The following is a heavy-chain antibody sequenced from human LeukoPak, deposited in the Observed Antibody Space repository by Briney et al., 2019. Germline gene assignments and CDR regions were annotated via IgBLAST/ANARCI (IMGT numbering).Heavy chain of an antibody. CDR3: AKVPLPVYCSSTSCYTNYYYCYMDV. D-gene: IGHD2-2*02. CDR2: NSDTDKT. V-gene: IGHV3-23*01. Sequence: QSGGSLRLSCAASGFTLRCYAMSWVRQAPGKGLEWVSANSDTDKTYRADSVKGRFTISRDNSKNTLYLQMNSLRAEDTAVYYCAKVPLPVYCSSTSCYTNYYYCYMDVWGKGTTVTISS. J-gene: IGHJ6*03. CDR1: GFTLRCYA.